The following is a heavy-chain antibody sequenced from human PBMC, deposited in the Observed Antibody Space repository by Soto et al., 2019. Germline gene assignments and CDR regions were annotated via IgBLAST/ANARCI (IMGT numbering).Heavy chain of an antibody. Sequence: QVQLVQSGAEVNKPGASVTIFCKASGYTFTNFYINWVRQAPGQGLEWMGIINPRDGSPNYAQKVRGKVTMTRDTSTGTFYMELTRLTSEDTAVYYCARGIKWDNYSEYYFAYRGQGTHVTVSS. CDR3: ARGIKWDNYSEYYFAY. D-gene: IGHD1-26*01. CDR1: GYTFTNFY. CDR2: INPRDGSP. J-gene: IGHJ4*02. V-gene: IGHV1-46*01.